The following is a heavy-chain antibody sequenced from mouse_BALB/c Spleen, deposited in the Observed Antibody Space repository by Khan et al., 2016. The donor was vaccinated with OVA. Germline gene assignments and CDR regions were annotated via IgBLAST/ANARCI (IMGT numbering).Heavy chain of an antibody. Sequence: EVELVESGGGLVEPGGSLKLSCAASGFTFSTFVMSWVRQTPEKRLEWVATISSAATYTYYPASVKGRFNISRDNAKNTLYLQMNSLRSEDTAIYYCASGNYGWFAYWGQGTLVTVSA. D-gene: IGHD2-1*01. CDR3: ASGNYGWFAY. CDR2: ISSAATYT. V-gene: IGHV5-9-1*01. J-gene: IGHJ3*01. CDR1: GFTFSTFV.